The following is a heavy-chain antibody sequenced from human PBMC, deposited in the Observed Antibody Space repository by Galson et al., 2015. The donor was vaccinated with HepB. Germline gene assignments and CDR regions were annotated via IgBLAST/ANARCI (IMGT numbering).Heavy chain of an antibody. J-gene: IGHJ4*02. CDR3: ARHESESKTYAADN. Sequence: LSLTCTASGGSISSSSYYWGWLRQPPGKGLEWIGSFYYTGNTHYNPSLKSRVTISGDTSKNQFSLKLNSVTAADTAVYYCARHESESKTYAADNWGQGTLVTVSS. D-gene: IGHD2-2*01. CDR2: FYYTGNT. CDR1: GGSISSSSYY. V-gene: IGHV4-39*01.